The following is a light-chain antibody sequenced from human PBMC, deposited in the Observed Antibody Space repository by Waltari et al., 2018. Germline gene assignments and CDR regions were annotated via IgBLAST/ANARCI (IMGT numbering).Light chain of an antibody. J-gene: IGKJ3*01. CDR2: AAA. Sequence: EIVLTQSPATLSLSPGERATLSCRSSQSVRNYLAWYQQKPAQAPRLLIYAAANRATGIPARFSGSGSGTDFTLTISSLEPEDFAVYYCQYRGHWPPDASFGPGTKVDIK. V-gene: IGKV3-11*01. CDR1: QSVRNY. CDR3: QYRGHWPPDAS.